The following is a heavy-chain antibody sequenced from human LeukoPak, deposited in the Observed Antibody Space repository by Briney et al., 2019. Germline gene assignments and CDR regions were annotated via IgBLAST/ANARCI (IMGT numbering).Heavy chain of an antibody. CDR1: RFSFSDFS. D-gene: IGHD6-13*01. V-gene: IGHV3-48*01. Sequence: GGSLTLSCAASRFSFSDFSMNWVRQAPGKGLEWVSSISSSGSTMYYADSVKGRFTISRDNAKNSLYLQMSGLRVEDTAVYCCARRGYSSLLRDYWGQGALVSVSS. CDR2: ISSSGSTM. CDR3: ARRGYSSLLRDY. J-gene: IGHJ4*02.